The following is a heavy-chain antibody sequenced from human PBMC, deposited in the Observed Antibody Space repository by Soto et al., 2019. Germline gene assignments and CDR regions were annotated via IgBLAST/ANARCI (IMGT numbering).Heavy chain of an antibody. J-gene: IGHJ4*02. Sequence: GSLRLSCAASGFTFSSYAMSWVRQAPGKGLEWVSAISGSGGSTYYADSVKGRFTISRDNSKNTLYLQMNSLRAEDTAVYYCAKQLLWFGELSYYFDYWGQGTLVTVSS. CDR2: ISGSGGST. V-gene: IGHV3-23*01. CDR1: GFTFSSYA. CDR3: AKQLLWFGELSYYFDY. D-gene: IGHD3-10*01.